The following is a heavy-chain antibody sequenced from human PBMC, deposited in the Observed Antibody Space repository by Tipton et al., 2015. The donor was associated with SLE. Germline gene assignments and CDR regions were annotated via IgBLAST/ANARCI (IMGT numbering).Heavy chain of an antibody. CDR1: GGSISSYY. CDR3: ARSAEYFQD. V-gene: IGHV4-59*01. Sequence: LRLSCTVSGGSISSYYWSWIRQPPGKGLEWIGYIYYSGNTNYNPSLKSRVRMSVDTSKNQISLKLNSVIAADTAVYYCARSAEYFQDWGQGTLVTVSS. J-gene: IGHJ1*01. CDR2: IYYSGNT.